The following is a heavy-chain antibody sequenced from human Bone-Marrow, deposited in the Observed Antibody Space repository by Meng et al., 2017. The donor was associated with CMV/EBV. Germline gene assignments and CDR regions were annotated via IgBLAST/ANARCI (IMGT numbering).Heavy chain of an antibody. V-gene: IGHV3-23*01. CDR3: AKAEEPSQLIESYLDY. Sequence: GESLKISCAASGFSINDYAMTWVRQAPGKGLEWVSAIRGNGDITHYADSVRGRFTISRGNSKNTLYLQMHSLRAEDTAVYYCAKAEEPSQLIESYLDYWGQGTLVTVSS. CDR2: IRGNGDIT. CDR1: GFSINDYA. J-gene: IGHJ4*02. D-gene: IGHD1-1*01.